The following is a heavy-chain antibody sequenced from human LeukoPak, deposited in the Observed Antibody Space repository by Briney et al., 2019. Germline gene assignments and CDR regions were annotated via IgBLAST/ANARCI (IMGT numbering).Heavy chain of an antibody. CDR1: GGSFSGYY. Sequence: SETLSLTCAVYGGSFSGYYWSWIRQPPGKGLEWIGYIYYSGSTNYNPSLRSRVTISVDTSKNQFSLKLSSVTAADTAVYYCARGGGGFRFDYWGQGTLVTVSS. D-gene: IGHD3-16*01. CDR2: IYYSGST. V-gene: IGHV4-59*01. J-gene: IGHJ4*02. CDR3: ARGGGGFRFDY.